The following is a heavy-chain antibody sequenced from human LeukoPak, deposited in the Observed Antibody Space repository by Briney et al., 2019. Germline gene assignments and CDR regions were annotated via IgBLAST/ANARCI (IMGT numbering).Heavy chain of an antibody. J-gene: IGHJ6*02. CDR1: GFSVSNNY. Sequence: GGSLRLSCAASGFSVSNNYINWVRQAPGKGLEWVSVIYIGGTTYYADSVKGRFTISRDNAKNSLYLQMNSLRAEDTAVYYCARDHRRYGMDVWGQGTTVTVSS. CDR2: IYIGGTT. CDR3: ARDHRRYGMDV. V-gene: IGHV3-66*01.